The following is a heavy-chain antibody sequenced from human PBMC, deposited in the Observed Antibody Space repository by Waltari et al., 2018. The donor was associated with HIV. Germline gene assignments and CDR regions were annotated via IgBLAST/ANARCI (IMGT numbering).Heavy chain of an antibody. V-gene: IGHV4-59*11. Sequence: QVQLQESGPGPVKPSETLSLTCTVSGGSISSHYWSWIRPPPGKGLEWIGYIYYSGSTNYNSSLKNRVTISLDMSENQFSLKLRSMTVADTAVYYCARGYGSGSYGYFDLWGRGTLVTVSS. CDR2: IYYSGST. D-gene: IGHD3-10*01. J-gene: IGHJ2*01. CDR3: ARGYGSGSYGYFDL. CDR1: GGSISSHY.